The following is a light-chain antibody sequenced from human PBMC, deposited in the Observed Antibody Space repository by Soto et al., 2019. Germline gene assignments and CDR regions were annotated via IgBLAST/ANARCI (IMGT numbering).Light chain of an antibody. V-gene: IGLV2-14*03. J-gene: IGLJ2*01. Sequence: QAVVTQPASVSGSPGQSITISCTGTSSDVGGYNYVSWYQQHPGKAPKLMIYDVSNRPPGVSNRFSGSKSGDTASLTISGLQAEDEDDYYCTSYSSSSTPVLFGGGTKLTVL. CDR2: DVS. CDR3: TSYSSSSTPVL. CDR1: SSDVGGYNY.